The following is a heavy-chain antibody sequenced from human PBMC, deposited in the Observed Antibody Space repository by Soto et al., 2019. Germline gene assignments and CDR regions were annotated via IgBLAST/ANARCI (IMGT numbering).Heavy chain of an antibody. D-gene: IGHD6-13*01. Sequence: QVPLVQSGAEVKKPGASVKVSCKASGYTFTSYDINWVRQATGQGLEWMGWMNPNSGNTGYAQKFQGRVPMTRNTSISTAYMELSSLRSEDTAVYYCVASSSRETRGDYWGQGTLVTVSS. V-gene: IGHV1-8*01. CDR3: VASSSRETRGDY. J-gene: IGHJ4*02. CDR1: GYTFTSYD. CDR2: MNPNSGNT.